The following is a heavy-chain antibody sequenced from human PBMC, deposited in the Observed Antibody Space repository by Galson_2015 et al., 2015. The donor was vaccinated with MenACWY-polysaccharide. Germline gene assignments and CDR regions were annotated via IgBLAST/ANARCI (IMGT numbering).Heavy chain of an antibody. CDR1: GFTFSGYA. CDR3: AKKGGGYDFAPRFDY. D-gene: IGHD5-12*01. CDR2: ISGSGGST. J-gene: IGHJ4*02. V-gene: IGHV3-23*01. Sequence: PRLSCAASGFTFSGYAMSWVRQAPGKGLEWVSAISGSGGSTYYADSMKGRFTISRDNSKDTLYLQMNSLRAEDTAVYYCAKKGGGYDFAPRFDYWGQGTLVIVSS.